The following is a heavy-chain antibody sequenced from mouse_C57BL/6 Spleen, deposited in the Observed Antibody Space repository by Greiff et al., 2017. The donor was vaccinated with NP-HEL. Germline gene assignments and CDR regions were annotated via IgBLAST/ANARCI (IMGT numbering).Heavy chain of an antibody. V-gene: IGHV5-4*03. CDR2: ISDGGSYT. J-gene: IGHJ3*01. CDR3: ARGSTPFAY. CDR1: GFTFSSYA. Sequence: EVKLVESGGGLVKPGGSLKLSCAASGFTFSSYAMSWVRQTPEKRLEWVATISDGGSYTYYPDNVKGRFTISRDNAKNNLYLQMSHLKSEDTAMYDCARGSTPFAYWGQGTLVTVSA. D-gene: IGHD2-1*01.